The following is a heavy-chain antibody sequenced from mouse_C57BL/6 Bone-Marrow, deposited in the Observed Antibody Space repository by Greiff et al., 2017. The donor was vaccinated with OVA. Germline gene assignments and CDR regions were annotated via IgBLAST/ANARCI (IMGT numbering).Heavy chain of an antibody. CDR2: IDPSDSYT. CDR1: GYTFTSYW. CDR3: ARSGGWLLYFDC. Sequence: QVQLQQPGAELVKPGASVKLSCKASGYTFTSYWMQWVKQRPGQGLEWIGEIDPSDSYTNYNQKFKGKATLTVDTSSSTAYMQLSSLTSEDSAVYYCARSGGWLLYFDCWGQGTTLTVSS. J-gene: IGHJ2*01. D-gene: IGHD2-3*01. V-gene: IGHV1-50*01.